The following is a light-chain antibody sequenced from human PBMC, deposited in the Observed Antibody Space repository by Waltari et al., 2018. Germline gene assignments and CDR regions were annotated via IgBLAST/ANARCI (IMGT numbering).Light chain of an antibody. CDR2: DAS. J-gene: IGKJ4*01. CDR1: QGISSA. CDR3: QQFNSYPFT. Sequence: IQLTQSPSSLSASVGDRVTITCRASQGISSALAWYQQKQGKAPNLLIFDASSLESWVPSRFSGSGSGTDFTLTTSSLQPEDFATYYCQQFNSYPFTFGGGTKVEIK. V-gene: IGKV1-13*02.